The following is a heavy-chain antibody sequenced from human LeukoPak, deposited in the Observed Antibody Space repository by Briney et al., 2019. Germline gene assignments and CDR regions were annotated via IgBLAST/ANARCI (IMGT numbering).Heavy chain of an antibody. CDR1: GFSFSSYG. CDR2: IRNDGNNI. V-gene: IGHV3-30*02. CDR3: AKFGSSGLQGY. J-gene: IGHJ4*02. Sequence: GGSLRLSCAASGFSFSSYGMHWVRQAPGKGLEWVAFIRNDGNNIRYADSVKGRFTISRDNSKNTLYLQMNSLKSEDTAVYYCAKFGSSGLQGYWGQGTLVTVSS. D-gene: IGHD6-6*01.